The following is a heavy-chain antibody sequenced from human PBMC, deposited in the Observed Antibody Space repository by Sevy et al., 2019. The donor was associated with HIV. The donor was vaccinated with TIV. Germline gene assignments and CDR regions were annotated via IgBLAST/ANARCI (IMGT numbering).Heavy chain of an antibody. CDR3: VRDANPHGGAVFDY. Sequence: SETLSLTCTVSGGPLSRGNFYWSWIRQQPGKGLEWIGFIHHSGRGTSFNPSLKSRVTMSVDTSKNQFSLNLESVTAADAAVYYCVRDANPHGGAVFDYWGQGVRVTVSS. CDR1: GGPLSRGNFY. D-gene: IGHD2-21*01. CDR2: IHHSGRGT. J-gene: IGHJ4*02. V-gene: IGHV4-31*03.